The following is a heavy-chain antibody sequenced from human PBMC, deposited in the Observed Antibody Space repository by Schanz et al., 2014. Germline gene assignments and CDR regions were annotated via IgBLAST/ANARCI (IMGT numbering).Heavy chain of an antibody. CDR3: AGGYCTSTSCRYSAFDI. J-gene: IGHJ3*02. V-gene: IGHV4-31*03. Sequence: QVQLQESGPGVVKPSETLSLTCTVSGGSISTYYWSWIRQHPGKGLEWIGYIYYTGSTYYNPSLKSRVTISVDTSKNQFSLKLTSVTAADTAVYYCAGGYCTSTSCRYSAFDIWGQGTMVTVSS. CDR1: GGSISTYY. CDR2: IYYTGST. D-gene: IGHD2-2*01.